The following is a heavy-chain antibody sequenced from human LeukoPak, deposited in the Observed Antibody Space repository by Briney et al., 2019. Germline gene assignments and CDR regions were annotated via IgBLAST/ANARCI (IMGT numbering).Heavy chain of an antibody. V-gene: IGHV1-8*01. CDR2: MNPNSGNT. Sequence: ASVKVSCKASGYTFTSYDVNWVRQATGQGPEWMGWMNPNSGNTAYAQKFQGRVTMTRNTSITTAYMELSGLRSDDTAVYYCARPRSPGGRDPHYYYYGMDVWGQGTTVPVSS. CDR3: ARPRSPGGRDPHYYYYGMDV. D-gene: IGHD4-23*01. CDR1: GYTFTSYD. J-gene: IGHJ6*02.